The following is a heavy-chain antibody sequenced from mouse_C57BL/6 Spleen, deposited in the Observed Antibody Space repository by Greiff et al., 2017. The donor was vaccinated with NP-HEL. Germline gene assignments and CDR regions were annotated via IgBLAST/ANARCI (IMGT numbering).Heavy chain of an antibody. CDR3: ARSSLLEDFDY. V-gene: IGHV1-59*01. Sequence: QVQLQQSGAELVRPGTSVKLSCKASGYTFTSYWMHWVKQRPGQGLEWIGVIDPSDSYTNYNQKFKGKATLTVDTSSSTAYMQLSSLTSEDSAVYYCARSSLLEDFDYWGQGTTLTVSS. CDR1: GYTFTSYW. D-gene: IGHD2-14*01. CDR2: IDPSDSYT. J-gene: IGHJ2*01.